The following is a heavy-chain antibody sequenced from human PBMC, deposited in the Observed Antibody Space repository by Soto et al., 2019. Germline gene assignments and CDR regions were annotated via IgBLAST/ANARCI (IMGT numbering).Heavy chain of an antibody. D-gene: IGHD3-3*01. V-gene: IGHV1-24*01. CDR2: FDPEDGET. J-gene: IGHJ4*02. Sequence: GASVKVSCKVSGYTLTELSMHWVRQAPGKGLEWMGGFDPEDGETIYAQKFQGRVTVTEDTSTDTAYMELTSLRSEDTAMYYCATGPTFGVVTPFDYWGQGTLVTVSS. CDR1: GYTLTELS. CDR3: ATGPTFGVVTPFDY.